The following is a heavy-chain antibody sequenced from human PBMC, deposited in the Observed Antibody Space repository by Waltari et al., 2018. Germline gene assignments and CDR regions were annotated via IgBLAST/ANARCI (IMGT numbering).Heavy chain of an antibody. CDR3: ARAWLRAFDI. D-gene: IGHD6-19*01. CDR1: GDSVSTKRAT. V-gene: IGHV6-1*01. CDR2: TYYRSKWFN. J-gene: IGHJ3*02. Sequence: QVQLQQSGPGLVKPSQTLSLTCAISGDSVSTKRATWNWIRQSPSRGLEWLGRTYYRSKWFNDYAVSVRSRMTINPDTSKNHFSLQLNSVTPEDTAVYYCARAWLRAFDIWGQGTTIIVSS.